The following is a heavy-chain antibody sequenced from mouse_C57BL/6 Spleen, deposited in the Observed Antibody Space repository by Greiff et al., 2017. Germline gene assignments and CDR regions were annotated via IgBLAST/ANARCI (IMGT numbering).Heavy chain of an antibody. Sequence: PEPVKPGASAPMSCKASGYTFTDSHIHWVKQSHGKTLEWIGYINPNNGGTSYNQKFKGKATFTVNKSSSTAYMELRSLTSEDSEVYYCARSFAYWGQGTLVTVSA. J-gene: IGHJ3*01. CDR2: INPNNGGT. CDR1: GYTFTDSH. CDR3: ARSFAY. V-gene: IGHV1-22*01.